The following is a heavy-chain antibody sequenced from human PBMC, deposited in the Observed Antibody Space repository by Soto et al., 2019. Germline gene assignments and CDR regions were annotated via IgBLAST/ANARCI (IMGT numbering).Heavy chain of an antibody. D-gene: IGHD3-22*01. Sequence: GASVKVSCKASGGTFSSYAISWVRQAPGQGLEWMGGIIPIFGTANYAQKFQGRVTITADESTSTAYMELSSLRSEDTAVYYCASARYYYDSSGYYYRYFDYWGQGTLGTVSS. J-gene: IGHJ4*02. CDR1: GGTFSSYA. V-gene: IGHV1-69*13. CDR2: IIPIFGTA. CDR3: ASARYYYDSSGYYYRYFDY.